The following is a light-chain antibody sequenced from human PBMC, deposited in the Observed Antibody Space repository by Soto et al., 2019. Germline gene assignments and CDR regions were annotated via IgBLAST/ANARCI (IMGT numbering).Light chain of an antibody. CDR2: GAS. CDR1: QSVSNNY. CDR3: QQYGSSLVT. Sequence: EIVLTQSPGTLSLSPGERATLSCRASQSVSNNYLAWYQQKPGQAPRLLIYGASSRATGIPDNFSGSGSGTDFTLTISRLEPEDFAVYYCQQYGSSLVTFGGGTKVDI. J-gene: IGKJ4*01. V-gene: IGKV3-20*01.